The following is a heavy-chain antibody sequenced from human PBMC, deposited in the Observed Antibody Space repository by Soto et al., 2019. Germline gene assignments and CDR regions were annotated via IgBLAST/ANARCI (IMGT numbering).Heavy chain of an antibody. Sequence: EVQLVESGGGLVQPGGSLRLSCVVSGYTDRSNYMSWVRQAPGKGLEWVSVIYSGGNTYYADSVKGRFTISRDNSQNTLYLQMNSLRAEDTAVYFCAREASGSGWWSQGSFDYCGQGTLVTVSS. V-gene: IGHV3-66*01. J-gene: IGHJ4*02. CDR3: AREASGSGWWSQGSFDY. CDR2: IYSGGNT. D-gene: IGHD6-19*01. CDR1: GYTDRSNY.